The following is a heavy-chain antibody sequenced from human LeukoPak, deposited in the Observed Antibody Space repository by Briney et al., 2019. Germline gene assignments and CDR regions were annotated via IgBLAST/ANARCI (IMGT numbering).Heavy chain of an antibody. CDR1: GFTFDDYG. CDR3: ARSSGTDAFDI. J-gene: IGHJ3*02. D-gene: IGHD3-10*01. V-gene: IGHV3-20*01. Sequence: GGSLRLSCAASGFTFDDYGMSWVRQAPGKGLEWVSGINWNGGSTGYADSVKGRFTTSRDNAKNSLYLQMNSLRAEDTALYHCARSSGTDAFDIWGQGTMVTVSS. CDR2: INWNGGST.